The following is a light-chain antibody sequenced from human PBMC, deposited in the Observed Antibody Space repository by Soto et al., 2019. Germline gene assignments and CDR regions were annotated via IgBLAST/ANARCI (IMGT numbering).Light chain of an antibody. Sequence: QSALTQPASVSGSPGQSITISCTGTSSDVGGYNYVSWYQQHPGKAPKLMIYDVSNRPSGVPNRFSGSKSGNTPSLTISGLQAEDEADYYCNSCTSSNTYVFGTGTKLTVL. CDR2: DVS. V-gene: IGLV2-14*01. J-gene: IGLJ1*01. CDR1: SSDVGGYNY. CDR3: NSCTSSNTYV.